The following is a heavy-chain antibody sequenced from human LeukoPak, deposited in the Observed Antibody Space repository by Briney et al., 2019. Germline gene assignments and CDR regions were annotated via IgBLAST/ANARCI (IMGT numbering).Heavy chain of an antibody. CDR3: ARVRDSGSYSDYGMDV. Sequence: GGSLRLSCAASGFTFSSYSMNWVRQAPGKGLEWVSYISSSSSTIYYADSVKGRFTISRDNAKNSLYLQMNSLRDEDTAVYYCARVRDSGSYSDYGMDVWGQGTTVTVSS. V-gene: IGHV3-48*02. J-gene: IGHJ6*02. CDR1: GFTFSSYS. D-gene: IGHD1-26*01. CDR2: ISSSSSTI.